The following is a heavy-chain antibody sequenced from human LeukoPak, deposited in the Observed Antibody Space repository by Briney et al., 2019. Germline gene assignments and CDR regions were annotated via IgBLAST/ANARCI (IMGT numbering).Heavy chain of an antibody. CDR1: GYTFTSYY. Sequence: ASVKVSCKASGYTFTSYYMHWVRQAPGQGLEWMGWINPNSGGTNYAQKFQGRVTMTRDTSISTAYMELSRLRSDDTAVYYCARGRRDIVATIDYWGQGTLVTVSS. V-gene: IGHV1-2*02. CDR2: INPNSGGT. J-gene: IGHJ4*02. CDR3: ARGRRDIVATIDY. D-gene: IGHD5-12*01.